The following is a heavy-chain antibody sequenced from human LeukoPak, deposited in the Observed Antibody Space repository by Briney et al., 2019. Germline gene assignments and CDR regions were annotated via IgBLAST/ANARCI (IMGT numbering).Heavy chain of an antibody. CDR2: IYTSGST. Sequence: PSETLSLTCAVSGYSISSGYYWSWIRQPAGRGLEWIGRIYTSGSTNYNPPLKSRVTMSVDTSKNQFSLKLRSVTAADTAVYYCARALGHAFDIWGQGTMVTVFS. V-gene: IGHV4-4*07. CDR3: ARALGHAFDI. CDR1: GYSISSGYY. J-gene: IGHJ3*02.